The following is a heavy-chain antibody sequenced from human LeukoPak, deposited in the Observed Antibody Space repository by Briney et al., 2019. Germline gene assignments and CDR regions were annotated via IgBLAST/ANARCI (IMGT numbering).Heavy chain of an antibody. CDR2: FDPEDGET. CDR1: GYTVTELS. V-gene: IGHV1-24*01. J-gene: IGHJ4*02. D-gene: IGHD6-19*01. Sequence: ASVNVSCKFSGYTVTELSMHWVRQAPGKGIEWMGGFDPEDGETIYAQKFQGRVTMTEDTSTDTAYMELSSLRSEDTAVYYCATGGVAVAVYYFDYWGQGTLVTVSS. CDR3: ATGGVAVAVYYFDY.